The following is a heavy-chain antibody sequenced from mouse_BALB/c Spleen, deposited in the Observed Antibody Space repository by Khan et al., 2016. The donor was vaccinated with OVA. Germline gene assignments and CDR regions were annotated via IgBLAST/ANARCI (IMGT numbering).Heavy chain of an antibody. CDR1: GYSITSEYT. D-gene: IGHD2-4*01. Sequence: EVQLQESGPGLVKPSQSLSLTCTVTGYSITSEYTWNWLRQFPGNKLEWMGFISYSGNTRYNPSLKSRISITRDTSKNQFFLQLNSVTSEDTATYYCERKDYYDYDPFPYWGQGTLVTVSA. J-gene: IGHJ3*01. V-gene: IGHV3-2*02. CDR3: ERKDYYDYDPFPY. CDR2: ISYSGNT.